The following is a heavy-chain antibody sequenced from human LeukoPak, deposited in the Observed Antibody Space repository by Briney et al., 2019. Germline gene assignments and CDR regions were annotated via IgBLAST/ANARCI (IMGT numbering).Heavy chain of an antibody. CDR1: GGSSSSSTYY. J-gene: IGHJ4*02. CDR3: ARPPVAAPTSYFDY. Sequence: KPSENLSPTCTVSGGSSSSSTYYWGRIRQPPGKGVEWIGTIYYRGNTYYNPSLKSRITISVDTSKNQFSLNLNSATAADTAVYYCARPPVAAPTSYFDYWGQGILVTVSS. V-gene: IGHV4-39*01. D-gene: IGHD6-25*01. CDR2: IYYRGNT.